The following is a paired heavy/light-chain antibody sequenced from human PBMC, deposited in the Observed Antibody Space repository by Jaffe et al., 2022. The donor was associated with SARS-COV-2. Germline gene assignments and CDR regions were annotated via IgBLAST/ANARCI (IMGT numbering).Heavy chain of an antibody. CDR3: AKDKGESRGHYYYYYGMDV. D-gene: IGHD3-10*01. Sequence: EVQLVESGGVVVQPGGSLRLSCAASGFTFDDYTMHWVRQAPGKGLEWVSLISWDGGSTYYADSVKGRFTISRDNSKNSLYLQMNSLRTEDTALYYCAKDKGESRGHYYYYYGMDVWGQGTTVTVSS. CDR2: ISWDGGST. J-gene: IGHJ6*02. CDR1: GFTFDDYT. V-gene: IGHV3-43*01.
Light chain of an antibody. CDR1: NIGSKN. Sequence: SYELTQPLSVSVALGQTARITCGGNNIGSKNVHWYQQKPGQAPVLVIYRDSNRPSGIPERFSGSNSGNTATLTISRAQAGDEADYYCQVWDSSTALYVFGTGTKVTVL. V-gene: IGLV3-9*01. CDR3: QVWDSSTALYV. CDR2: RDS. J-gene: IGLJ1*01.